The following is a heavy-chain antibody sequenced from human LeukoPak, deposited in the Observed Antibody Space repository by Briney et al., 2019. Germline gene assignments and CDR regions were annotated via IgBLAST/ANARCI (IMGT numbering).Heavy chain of an antibody. Sequence: SETLSLTCTVSGGSISSTASYWAWIRQPPGKGLEWIGSIYYNGNTYYHPSLKSRVTMSEDTSKNQFSLKLNSVTAADTAAYYCARRDFDIGWFDPWGQGILVTVSS. CDR3: ARRDFDIGWFDP. V-gene: IGHV4-39*01. J-gene: IGHJ5*02. CDR1: GGSISSTASY. D-gene: IGHD3-22*01. CDR2: IYYNGNT.